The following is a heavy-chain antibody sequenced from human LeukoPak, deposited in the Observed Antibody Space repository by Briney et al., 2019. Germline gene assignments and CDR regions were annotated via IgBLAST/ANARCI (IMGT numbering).Heavy chain of an antibody. CDR3: AKDPNYSSGYSPDY. V-gene: IGHV3-33*06. CDR2: IWYDGSNK. J-gene: IGHJ4*02. Sequence: GRSLRLSCAASGFTFSSYGMHWVRQAPGKGLEWVAAIWYDGSNKYYADSVKGRFTISRDNSKNTLYLQMNSLRAEDTAVYYCAKDPNYSSGYSPDYWGQGTLVTVSS. D-gene: IGHD3-22*01. CDR1: GFTFSSYG.